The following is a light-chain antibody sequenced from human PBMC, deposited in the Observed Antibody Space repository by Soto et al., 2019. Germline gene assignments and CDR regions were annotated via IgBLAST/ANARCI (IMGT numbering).Light chain of an antibody. Sequence: EIVLTQSPGTLSLSPGERATLSCRASQSITSRYFAWYQQKPGQAPRLLIYGVSNRATGIPDRFSGSGSGTDFTLTISRLEPEDFAVYYCQQDNASPRTFGQGTKLEIK. V-gene: IGKV3-20*01. CDR1: QSITSRY. J-gene: IGKJ2*01. CDR3: QQDNASPRT. CDR2: GVS.